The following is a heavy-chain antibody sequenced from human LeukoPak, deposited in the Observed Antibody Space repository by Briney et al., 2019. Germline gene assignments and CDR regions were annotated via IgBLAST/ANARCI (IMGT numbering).Heavy chain of an antibody. J-gene: IGHJ3*01. V-gene: IGHV3-23*01. CDR3: AKVPVRHSSPYGALDS. Sequence: PGGSLRLSCEASGFTFSTYAMNWVRQAPGQGLEWVSTISDTGLSTYYRDSVKGRFTTPRDNSKNTLYLQLNSLSVDDTAIYFCAKVPVRHSSPYGALDSWGRGTLVTVSS. D-gene: IGHD3-22*01. CDR2: ISDTGLST. CDR1: GFTFSTYA.